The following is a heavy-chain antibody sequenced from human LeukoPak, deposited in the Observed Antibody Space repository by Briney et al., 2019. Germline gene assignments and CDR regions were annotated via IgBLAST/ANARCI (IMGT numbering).Heavy chain of an antibody. J-gene: IGHJ3*02. V-gene: IGHV3-74*01. Sequence: GGSLRLSCAASGFTFSSFEMNWVRQGPGKGLVWVSRIYSDGSRTTYADSVKGRFTISGDNAKNTLYLQMNSLRAEDPAVYYCARSGRGGAFDIWGHGTMVTVSS. CDR1: GFTFSSFE. CDR2: IYSDGSRT. D-gene: IGHD1-26*01. CDR3: ARSGRGGAFDI.